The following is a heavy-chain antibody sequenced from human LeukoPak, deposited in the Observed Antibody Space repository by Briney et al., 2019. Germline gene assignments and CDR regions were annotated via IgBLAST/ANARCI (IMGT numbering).Heavy chain of an antibody. V-gene: IGHV3-30*01. Sequence: PGASLRLSCVASGFTFRGYALHWLRLAPGQGLEWVAVVSNDGQNTFYSDSVRGRFTISRDNSRDTLYLQMDGLRAADTGLYFCARTTYYYGSGTFYSVGPFDSWGQGTLVTVSS. D-gene: IGHD3-10*01. CDR2: VSNDGQNT. CDR1: GFTFRGYA. J-gene: IGHJ4*02. CDR3: ARTTYYYGSGTFYSVGPFDS.